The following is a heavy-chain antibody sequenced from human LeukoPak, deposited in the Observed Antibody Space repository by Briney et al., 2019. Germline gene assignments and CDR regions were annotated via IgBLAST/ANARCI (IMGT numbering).Heavy chain of an antibody. CDR2: IRYDGSNK. V-gene: IGHV3-30*02. CDR1: GFTFSSYG. CDR3: ARDPGYSNGWVFDY. D-gene: IGHD6-19*01. J-gene: IGHJ4*02. Sequence: GGSLRLSCAASGFTFSSYGMHWVRQAPGKGLEWVAFIRYDGSNKYYADSVKGRFTISRDNAKNTLFLEMNNLRADDTAVYFCARDPGYSNGWVFDYWGQGALVTVSS.